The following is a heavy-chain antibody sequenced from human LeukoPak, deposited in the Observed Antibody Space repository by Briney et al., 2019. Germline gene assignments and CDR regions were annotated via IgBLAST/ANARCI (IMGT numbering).Heavy chain of an antibody. Sequence: SETLSLTCTVSGGSISSSSYYWGWIRQPPGKGLEWIGSIYYSGSTYYNPSLKSRVTISVDTSKNQFSLKLSSVTAADTAVYYCARDHRYDFWRSFDYWGQGTLVTVSS. CDR1: GGSISSSSYY. V-gene: IGHV4-39*07. D-gene: IGHD3-3*01. J-gene: IGHJ4*02. CDR2: IYYSGST. CDR3: ARDHRYDFWRSFDY.